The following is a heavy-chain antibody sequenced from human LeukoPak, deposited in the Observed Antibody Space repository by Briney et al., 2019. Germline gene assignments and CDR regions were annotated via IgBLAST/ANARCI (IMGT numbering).Heavy chain of an antibody. CDR2: VIPFFGSP. V-gene: IGHV1-69*05. CDR1: GYTFSNYG. J-gene: IGHJ4*02. D-gene: IGHD3-10*01. CDR3: ARSSTLVATGDY. Sequence: SVKVSCKASGYTFSNYGMSWVRQAPGHGLEWIGGVIPFFGSPNYAQKFQGRVTITTDESTTTTYMELSSLRSDDTAVYYCARSSTLVATGDYWGQGTLVSISS.